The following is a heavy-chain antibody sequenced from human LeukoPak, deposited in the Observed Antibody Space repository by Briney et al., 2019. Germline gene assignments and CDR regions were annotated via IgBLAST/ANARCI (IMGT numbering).Heavy chain of an antibody. D-gene: IGHD5-18*01. V-gene: IGHV3-11*01. CDR3: ARDRSYGRRNYFDY. CDR1: GFTFSDYY. Sequence: KPGGSLRLSCAASGFTFSDYYMSWIRQAPGKGLEWVSYISSSDSTIYYADSVKGRFTISRDNAKNSLYLQMNSLRAEDTAVYYCARDRSYGRRNYFDYWGQGTLVTVSS. J-gene: IGHJ4*02. CDR2: ISSSDSTI.